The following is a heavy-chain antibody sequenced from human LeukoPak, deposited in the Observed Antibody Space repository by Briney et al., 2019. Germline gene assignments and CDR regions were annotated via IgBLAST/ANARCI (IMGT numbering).Heavy chain of an antibody. Sequence: GGSLRLSCAASGFTFSSYAMSWVRQAPGKGLEWVSAISGSGGSTYYADSVKGRFTISRDNSKNTLYLQMNSLRAEDTAVYYCARRIAAAAAPYYFDYWGQGTLVTVSS. CDR2: ISGSGGST. CDR1: GFTFSSYA. J-gene: IGHJ4*02. V-gene: IGHV3-23*01. CDR3: ARRIAAAAAPYYFDY. D-gene: IGHD6-13*01.